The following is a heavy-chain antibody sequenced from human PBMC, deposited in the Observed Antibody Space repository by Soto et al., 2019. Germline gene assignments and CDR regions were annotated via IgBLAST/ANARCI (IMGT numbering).Heavy chain of an antibody. Sequence: EVQLVVSGGDLIQPGGSLRLSCAASGFTFSNYWMHWVRQAPGKGLVWVSRINGDGSTTSYADSVKGRFTISRDNAKIIRSLQMNSLRAEVTAVYYCVRGSVYNWRGDFWGQGTLVTVSS. CDR3: VRGSVYNWRGDF. J-gene: IGHJ4*02. D-gene: IGHD1-20*01. CDR2: INGDGSTT. V-gene: IGHV3-74*01. CDR1: GFTFSNYW.